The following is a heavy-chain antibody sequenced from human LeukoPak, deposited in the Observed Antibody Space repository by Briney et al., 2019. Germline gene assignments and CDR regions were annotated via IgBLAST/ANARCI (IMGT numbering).Heavy chain of an antibody. J-gene: IGHJ4*02. CDR2: INHSGST. D-gene: IGHD2/OR15-2a*01. V-gene: IGHV4-30-2*01. Sequence: PSQTLSLTCAVSGGSISSGGYSWSWIRQPPGKGLEWIGEINHSGSTNYNPSLKSRVTISVDTSKNQFSLKLSSVTAADTAVYYCARGVSNFDYWGQGTLVTVSS. CDR3: ARGVSNFDY. CDR1: GGSISSGGYS.